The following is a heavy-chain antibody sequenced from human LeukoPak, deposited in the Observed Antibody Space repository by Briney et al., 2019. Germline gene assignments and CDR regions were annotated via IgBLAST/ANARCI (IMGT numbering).Heavy chain of an antibody. D-gene: IGHD6-19*01. CDR2: IYYSGST. Sequence: SETLSLTCTVSGGSISSYCWSWIRQPPGKGLEWIGYIYYSGSTNYNPSLKSRVTISVDTSKNQFSLKLSSVTAADTAVYYCARHGPHSSGWYALFDYWGQGTLVTVSS. V-gene: IGHV4-59*08. CDR3: ARHGPHSSGWYALFDY. J-gene: IGHJ4*02. CDR1: GGSISSYC.